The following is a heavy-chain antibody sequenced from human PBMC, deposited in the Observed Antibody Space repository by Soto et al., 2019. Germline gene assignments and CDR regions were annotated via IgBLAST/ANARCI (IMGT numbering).Heavy chain of an antibody. V-gene: IGHV3-11*06. D-gene: IGHD6-13*01. J-gene: IGHJ4*02. CDR2: ISTSSSYT. CDR3: ARGSVGAAGPY. CDR1: VFTFIDYY. Sequence: GRSLRLSCASSVFTFIDYYMSWIRQAPGNGLEWISYISTSSSYTNYAGSVKGRFTISRDNAKNSLYLQMNSLRAEDTAVYYCARGSVGAAGPYWGQGTLVTVSS.